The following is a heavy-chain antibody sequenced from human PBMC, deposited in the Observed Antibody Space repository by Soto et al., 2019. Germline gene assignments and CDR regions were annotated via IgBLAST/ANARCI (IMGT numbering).Heavy chain of an antibody. CDR2: ISSSSSYI. J-gene: IGHJ3*02. V-gene: IGHV3-21*01. D-gene: IGHD3-9*01. CDR3: ARDRLWTGYYSFDI. CDR1: GFTFSSYS. Sequence: ESGGGLVKPGGSLRLSCAASGFTFSSYSMNWVRQAPGKGLEWVSSISSSSSYIYYADSVKGRFTISRDNAKNSLYLQMNSLRAEDTAVYYCARDRLWTGYYSFDIWGQGTMVTVSS.